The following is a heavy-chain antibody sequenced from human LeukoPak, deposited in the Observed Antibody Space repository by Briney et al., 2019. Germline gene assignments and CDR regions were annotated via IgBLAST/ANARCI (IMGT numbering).Heavy chain of an antibody. CDR1: GGSISSYY. CDR2: IYYSGSY. Sequence: PSGTLSLTCTVSGGSISSYYWNWIRQPPGKGLEWIGYIYYSGSYNYNPSLKSRVTISVGTSKNQFSLKLSSVTAADTAVYFCARQLRGEAVAGHLQPFDYWGQGTLVTVSS. D-gene: IGHD6-19*01. J-gene: IGHJ4*02. V-gene: IGHV4-59*08. CDR3: ARQLRGEAVAGHLQPFDY.